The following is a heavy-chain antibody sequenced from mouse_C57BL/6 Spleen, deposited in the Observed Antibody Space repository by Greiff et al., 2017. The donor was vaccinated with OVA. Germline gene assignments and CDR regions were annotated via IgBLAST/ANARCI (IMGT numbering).Heavy chain of an antibody. J-gene: IGHJ2*01. CDR1: GYTFTSYW. V-gene: IGHV1-69*01. CDR3: ARWGGRGYYFDY. CDR2: IDPSDSYT. D-gene: IGHD3-3*01. Sequence: VKLQQPGAELVMPGASVKLSCKASGYTFTSYWMHWVKQRPGQGLEWIGEIDPSDSYTNYNQKFKGKSTLTVDKSSSTAYMQLSSLTSEDSAVYYCARWGGRGYYFDYWGQGTTLTVSS.